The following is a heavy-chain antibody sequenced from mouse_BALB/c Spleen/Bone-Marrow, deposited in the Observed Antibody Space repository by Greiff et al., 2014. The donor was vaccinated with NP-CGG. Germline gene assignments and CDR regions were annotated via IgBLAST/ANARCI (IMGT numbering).Heavy chain of an antibody. D-gene: IGHD1-1*01. CDR1: GYSFTGYT. Sequence: VQLQQPGPELVKPRASMKISCKASGYSFTGYTMNWVKQSHGKNLEWIGLINPYNGGTSYNQKFKGKATLTVDKSSSTAYMELLSLTSEDSAVYYCARGDYYGSSSFAYWGQGTLVTVSA. CDR2: INPYNGGT. J-gene: IGHJ3*01. V-gene: IGHV1-26*01. CDR3: ARGDYYGSSSFAY.